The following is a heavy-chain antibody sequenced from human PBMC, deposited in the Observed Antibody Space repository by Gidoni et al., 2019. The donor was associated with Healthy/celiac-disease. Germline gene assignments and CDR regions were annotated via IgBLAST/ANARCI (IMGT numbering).Heavy chain of an antibody. V-gene: IGHV1-2*02. Sequence: QVQLVQSGAEVKKPGASVQVSCKASGYTFTGYYLHWVRQSPGQGLEWMGWINPNSGGTNYAQKFQGRVTMTRDTSISTAYMELSRLRSDDTAVYYCARDHQNIVVVPAAIQRGIRNYYYGMDVWGQGTTVTVSS. CDR2: INPNSGGT. CDR3: ARDHQNIVVVPAAIQRGIRNYYYGMDV. CDR1: GYTFTGYY. J-gene: IGHJ6*02. D-gene: IGHD2-2*02.